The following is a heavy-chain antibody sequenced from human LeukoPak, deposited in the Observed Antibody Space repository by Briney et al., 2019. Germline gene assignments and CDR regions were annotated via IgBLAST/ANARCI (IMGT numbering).Heavy chain of an antibody. CDR1: GFTFSYYG. CDR2: ISYDGNNK. J-gene: IGHJ6*02. Sequence: GGSLRLSCGASGFTFSYYGLHWVRQAPGKGLEWVALISYDGNNKDYADSVKGRFTISRDNAKNSLYLQMNSLRAEDTALYYCAKAQGSSWSAPYYYGMDVWGQGTTVTVSS. CDR3: AKAQGSSWSAPYYYGMDV. V-gene: IGHV3-30*18. D-gene: IGHD6-13*01.